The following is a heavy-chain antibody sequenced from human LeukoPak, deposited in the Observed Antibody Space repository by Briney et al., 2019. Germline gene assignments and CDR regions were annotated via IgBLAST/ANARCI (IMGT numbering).Heavy chain of an antibody. CDR3: ARGSTAMVNYHYYYMDV. V-gene: IGHV1-8*01. CDR2: MNPNSGNT. D-gene: IGHD5-18*01. J-gene: IGHJ6*03. CDR1: GYTFASYD. Sequence: ASVKVSCKASGYTFASYDINWVRQATGQGLEWMGWMNPNSGNTGYAQKFQGRVTMTRNTSISTAYMELSSLRSEDTAVYYCARGSTAMVNYHYYYMDVWGKGTTVTVSS.